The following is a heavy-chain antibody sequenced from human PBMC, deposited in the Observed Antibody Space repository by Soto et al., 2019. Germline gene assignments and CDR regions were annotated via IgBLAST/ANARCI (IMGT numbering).Heavy chain of an antibody. J-gene: IGHJ5*02. D-gene: IGHD1-7*01. Sequence: ASVKVSCKASGGTFSSYAISWVRQAPGQGLEWMGGIIPIFGTANYAQKFQGRVTITADESTSTAYMELSSLRSEDTAVYYCARDRHTITGTRMFDPWGQGNLVTVSS. CDR1: GGTFSSYA. CDR3: ARDRHTITGTRMFDP. V-gene: IGHV1-69*13. CDR2: IIPIFGTA.